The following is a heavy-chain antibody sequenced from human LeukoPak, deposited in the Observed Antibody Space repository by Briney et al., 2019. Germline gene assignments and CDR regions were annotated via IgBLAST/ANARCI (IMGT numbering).Heavy chain of an antibody. Sequence: SETLSLTCTVSGGSVSSYYWSWIRQPPGKGLEWIGYIYYSGSTNYNPSLKSRDTISVDTSKNQFSLKLSSVTAADTAVYYCARDRYSRSSRGWFDPWGQGTLVTVSS. D-gene: IGHD6-6*01. CDR2: IYYSGST. CDR1: GGSVSSYY. J-gene: IGHJ5*02. V-gene: IGHV4-59*02. CDR3: ARDRYSRSSRGWFDP.